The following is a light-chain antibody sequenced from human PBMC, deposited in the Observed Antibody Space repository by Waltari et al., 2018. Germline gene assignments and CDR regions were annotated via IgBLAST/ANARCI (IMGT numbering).Light chain of an antibody. V-gene: IGKV1-39*01. CDR2: AAS. J-gene: IGKJ1*01. Sequence: DIQMTQSPSSLSASVGQRVTITFRAIQSNASNLSWYQQKPGKAPKLLIYAASSLQSGVPSRFSARGSGTDFTLTISSLQREDFATYYCQQSYSSPRTFGQGTKVEVK. CDR3: QQSYSSPRT. CDR1: QSNASN.